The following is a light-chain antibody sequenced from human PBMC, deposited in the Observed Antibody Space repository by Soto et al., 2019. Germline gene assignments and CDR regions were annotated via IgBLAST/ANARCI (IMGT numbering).Light chain of an antibody. CDR2: EVN. J-gene: IGLJ1*01. CDR1: SSNVGSYKL. CDR3: FSFTTPSTHV. Sequence: QSALTQPASVSGSPGQSITISCTGTSSNVGSYKLVSLYQEHPGKAPKLMFFEVNKRPSGFSNRFSGPRSGNTAYLTISGLQFEDEVEYFCFSFTTPSTHVLGLGPKVPVL. V-gene: IGLV2-14*02.